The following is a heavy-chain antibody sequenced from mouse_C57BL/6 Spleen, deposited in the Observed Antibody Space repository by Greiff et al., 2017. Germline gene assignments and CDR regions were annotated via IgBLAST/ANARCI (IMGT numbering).Heavy chain of an antibody. CDR1: GFSLTSYG. Sequence: QVQLKESGPGLVAPSQSLSITCTVSGFSLTSYGVSWVRQPPGKGLEWLGVIWGDGNTNYHSAPISRLSISKNNSKSQVFLNLNLLHTDNSATYYCANPDGYCAFDYWGQGTSVTVSS. CDR3: ANPDGYCAFDY. CDR2: IWGDGNT. V-gene: IGHV2-3*01. J-gene: IGHJ4*01.